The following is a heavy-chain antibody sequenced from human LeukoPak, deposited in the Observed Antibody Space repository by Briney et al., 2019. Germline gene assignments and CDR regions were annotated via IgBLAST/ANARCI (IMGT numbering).Heavy chain of an antibody. V-gene: IGHV3-7*01. CDR1: GFTFTKYW. CDR2: IKQDGSDK. J-gene: IGHJ4*02. Sequence: GDSLRLSCAASGFTFTKYWMTWVRQAPGKGLEWVGNIKQDGSDKNYMDSVKGRFTISRDNTKNSVYLQMSSLRAEDTAVYYCARYWGDSFGYGQKGIDYWGQGTLVTVSS. CDR3: ARYWGDSFGYGQKGIDY. D-gene: IGHD5-18*01.